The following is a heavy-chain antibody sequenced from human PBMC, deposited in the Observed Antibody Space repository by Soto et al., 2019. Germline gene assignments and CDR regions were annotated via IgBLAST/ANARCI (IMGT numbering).Heavy chain of an antibody. CDR1: GGTFNKYA. D-gene: IGHD3-22*01. V-gene: IGHV1-69*13. CDR2: IIPMFGTA. CDR3: ARGVHYDSSGYYYFY. J-gene: IGHJ4*02. Sequence: ASVKVSCKASGGTFNKYAISWVRQAPGQGLEWMGGIIPMFGTANYAQKFQGRVTITADESTSTAYMELRSLRSEDTAVYYCARGVHYDSSGYYYFYWGRGTLVTVSS.